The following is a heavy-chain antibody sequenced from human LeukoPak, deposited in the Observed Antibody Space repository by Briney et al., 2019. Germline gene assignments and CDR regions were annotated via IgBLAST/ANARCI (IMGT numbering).Heavy chain of an antibody. CDR2: ISSSSSYI. CDR3: ARDLTRGSGSYHY. Sequence: GGSLRLSCAASGFTFSSYSMNWVRQAPGKGLEWVSSISSSSSYIYYADSVKGRFTISRDNAKNSLYLQMNSLRAEDTAVYYCARDLTRGSGSYHYWGQGTLVTVSS. V-gene: IGHV3-21*01. CDR1: GFTFSSYS. J-gene: IGHJ4*02. D-gene: IGHD3-10*01.